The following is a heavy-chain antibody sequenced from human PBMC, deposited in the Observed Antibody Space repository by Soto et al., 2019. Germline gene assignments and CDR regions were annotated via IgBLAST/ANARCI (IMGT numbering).Heavy chain of an antibody. Sequence: SETLSLTCAVSGGSFSGYYWSWVRQPPGKGLEWIGDINHTGGSNYNPSLKSRVMISVDTAKTQFSLNVTSVTAADTAVYYCAREVGYYSATRRNLYFDYWGPGTLVTVSS. V-gene: IGHV4-34*01. J-gene: IGHJ4*02. CDR3: AREVGYYSATRRNLYFDY. D-gene: IGHD2-2*01. CDR2: INHTGGS. CDR1: GGSFSGYY.